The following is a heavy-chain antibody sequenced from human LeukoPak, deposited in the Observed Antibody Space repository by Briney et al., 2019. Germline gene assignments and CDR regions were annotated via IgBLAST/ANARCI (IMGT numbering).Heavy chain of an antibody. D-gene: IGHD2-21*01. CDR3: ASADYGDGLDY. CDR2: INTDGSNT. V-gene: IGHV3-74*01. Sequence: GGSLRLSCAASGFTFSSYWMHWVRQAPGKGLVWVSRINTDGSNTNYADSVKGRFTISRDNAKNTLYLQVNSLRAEDTAIYYCASADYGDGLDYWGQGTLVTVSS. J-gene: IGHJ4*02. CDR1: GFTFSSYW.